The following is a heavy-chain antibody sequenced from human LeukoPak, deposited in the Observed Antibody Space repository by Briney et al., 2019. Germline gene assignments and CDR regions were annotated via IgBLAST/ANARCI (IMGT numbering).Heavy chain of an antibody. J-gene: IGHJ3*01. D-gene: IGHD5-24*01. V-gene: IGHV3-9*01. Sequence: PGGSLRLSCAASGFTFDDYVMHWVRQAPGKGLEWASGITWNSDTIAYADSVKGRFTISRDNAKNSLYLQMNSLRTEDTALYYCAKEGDGYHWGQGTMVTVSS. CDR3: AKEGDGYH. CDR1: GFTFDDYV. CDR2: ITWNSDTI.